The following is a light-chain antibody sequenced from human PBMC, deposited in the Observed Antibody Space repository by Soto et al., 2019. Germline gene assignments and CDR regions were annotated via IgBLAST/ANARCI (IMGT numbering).Light chain of an antibody. J-gene: IGKJ4*01. CDR1: QSISSN. V-gene: IGKV3-15*01. CDR2: GAS. Sequence: EIVMTQSPATLSVSPGERATLTCRASQSISSNLAWYQQRPGQAPRLLIFGASTRATGVPARFSGSGSGTEFTLTISSLESEDFPVYYCQQYHAWPLTFERGTNLEIK. CDR3: QQYHAWPLT.